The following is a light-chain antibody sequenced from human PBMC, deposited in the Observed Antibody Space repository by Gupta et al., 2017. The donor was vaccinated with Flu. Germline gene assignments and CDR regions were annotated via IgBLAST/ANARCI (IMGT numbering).Light chain of an antibody. V-gene: IGLV7-46*01. CDR3: LVSYVVGRPV. CDR2: DVS. CDR1: SGPVTSTHY. J-gene: IGLJ3*02. Sequence: QDVVTQDPSLTVSPGGTVTLPCGSSSGPVTSTHYPYWFQQKPGQAPETLIYDVSDKHSWTPARFTGSLLGGKAALTLSGAQPEDEAEYFCLVSYVVGRPVFGGGTKLTVL.